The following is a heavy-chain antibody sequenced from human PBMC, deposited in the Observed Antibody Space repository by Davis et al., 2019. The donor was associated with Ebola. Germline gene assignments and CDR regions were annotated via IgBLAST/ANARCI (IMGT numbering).Heavy chain of an antibody. Sequence: SETLSLTCAVYGGSFSGYYWSWIRQPPGKGLEWIGYIYYSGSTNYNPSLKSRVTISVDTSKNQFSLKLSSVTAADTAVYYCARVGFPRWYYYGMDVWGQGTTVTVSS. J-gene: IGHJ6*02. V-gene: IGHV4-59*01. CDR1: GGSFSGYY. CDR2: IYYSGST. CDR3: ARVGFPRWYYYGMDV.